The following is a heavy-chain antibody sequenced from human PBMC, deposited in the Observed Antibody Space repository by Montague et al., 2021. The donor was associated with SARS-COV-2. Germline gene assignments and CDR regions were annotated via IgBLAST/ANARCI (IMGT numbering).Heavy chain of an antibody. D-gene: IGHD5-18*01. V-gene: IGHV4-39*01. CDR2: IYYSGST. CDR1: GGSISSSSYY. J-gene: IGHJ4*02. Sequence: SETLSLTCTVSGGSISSSSYYWGWIRQPPGKGLEWIGSIYYSGSTYYXPSLESRVTISVDTSKNQFSLKLSSVTAADTAVYYCARHVDSYGPYYFDYWGQGTLVTVSS. CDR3: ARHVDSYGPYYFDY.